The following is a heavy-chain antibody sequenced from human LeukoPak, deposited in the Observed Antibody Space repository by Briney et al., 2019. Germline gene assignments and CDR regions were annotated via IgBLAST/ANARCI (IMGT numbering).Heavy chain of an antibody. CDR1: GFTFSSYA. CDR3: ARGEYGSGSYHIDY. CDR2: ISNGGGA. Sequence: GGSLRLSCAASGFTFSSYAMSWVRQSPEKGLEWVAGISNGGGAFYADSVKGRFTISRDNSKNTLYLQMNSLRAEDTAVYYCARGEYGSGSYHIDYWGQGTLVTVSS. D-gene: IGHD3-10*01. V-gene: IGHV3-23*01. J-gene: IGHJ4*02.